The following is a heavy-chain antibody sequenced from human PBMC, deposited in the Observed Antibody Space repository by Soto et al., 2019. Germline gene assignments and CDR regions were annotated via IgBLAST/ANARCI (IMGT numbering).Heavy chain of an antibody. V-gene: IGHV4-30-4*01. CDR3: ARHFRRYCSSTSCYDWFDP. CDR2: IYTRGST. Sequence: SETLSLTCTVSGASIGSGDYYWTWLRQPPGKGLERIGYIYTRGSTYDNPSLKSRVTVSVDTSKNQFSLKLSSVTAADTAVYYCARHFRRYCSSTSCYDWFDPWGQGTQVTVSS. J-gene: IGHJ5*02. CDR1: GASIGSGDYY. D-gene: IGHD2-2*01.